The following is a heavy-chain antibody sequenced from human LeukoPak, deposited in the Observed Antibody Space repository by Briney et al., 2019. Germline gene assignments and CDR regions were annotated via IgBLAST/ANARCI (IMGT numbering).Heavy chain of an antibody. D-gene: IGHD2-15*01. Sequence: PSETLSLTCTVSGGSISSYYWSWIRQPPGKGLEWIGYIYYSGNTNYNPSLKSRVTISVDTSKNQFSLKLSSVTAADAAVYYCARWAVVTANYFDYWGQGTLVTVSS. CDR2: IYYSGNT. V-gene: IGHV4-59*01. CDR1: GGSISSYY. CDR3: ARWAVVTANYFDY. J-gene: IGHJ4*02.